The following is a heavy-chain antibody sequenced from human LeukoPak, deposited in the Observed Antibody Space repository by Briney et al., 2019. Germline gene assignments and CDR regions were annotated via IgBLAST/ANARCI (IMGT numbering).Heavy chain of an antibody. CDR3: ADYTPSSAYFDH. CDR1: GASSHKSSSA. Sequence: PSETLSLTCTVSGASSHKSSSACGWIRQSPGKGLEWIGNIHSAGTTFYNPSLKSRLTMSVDRSKNEFSLRVNSVTAADTAVYFCADYTPSSAYFDHWGPGILVTVSS. CDR2: IHSAGTT. D-gene: IGHD4-11*01. V-gene: IGHV4-39*01. J-gene: IGHJ4*02.